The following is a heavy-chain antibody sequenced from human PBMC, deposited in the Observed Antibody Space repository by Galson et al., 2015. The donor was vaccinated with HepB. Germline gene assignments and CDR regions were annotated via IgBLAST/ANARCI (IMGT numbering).Heavy chain of an antibody. Sequence: SLRLSCAASGFTFSNAWMNWVRQAPGKGLEWVGRIKSKTDGGTTDYAAPVKGRFTISRDDSKNTLYLQMNSLKTEDTAVYYCTTLCRLRGDCYSYAFDIWGQGTMVTVSS. V-gene: IGHV3-15*07. CDR2: IKSKTDGGTT. J-gene: IGHJ3*02. D-gene: IGHD2-21*02. CDR1: GFTFSNAW. CDR3: TTLCRLRGDCYSYAFDI.